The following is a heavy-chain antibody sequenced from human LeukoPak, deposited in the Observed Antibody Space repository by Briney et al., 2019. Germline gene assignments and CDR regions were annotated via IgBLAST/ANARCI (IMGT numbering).Heavy chain of an antibody. CDR1: GFTFSDYY. V-gene: IGHV3-11*01. J-gene: IGHJ4*02. CDR2: ISSSGSTI. Sequence: GGSLRLSCAASGFTFSDYYMSWIRQAPGRGLEWVSYISSSGSTIYYAVSVKGRFTISRDNAKNSLYLQMNSLRAEDTAVYYCARELEMATFDYWGQGTLVTVSS. D-gene: IGHD5-24*01. CDR3: ARELEMATFDY.